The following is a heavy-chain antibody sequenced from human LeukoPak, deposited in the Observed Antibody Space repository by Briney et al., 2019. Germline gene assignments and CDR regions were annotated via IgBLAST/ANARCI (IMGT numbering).Heavy chain of an antibody. Sequence: GGSLRLSCAASGFTFSTFWMHWVRQTPGKELVWVSRVSNYGSTTHYADSVKGRFTISRDNAKNTLFLHMNSLRAEDTAVYYCARSRWLDAFDYWGQGTLVTVSS. J-gene: IGHJ4*02. CDR2: VSNYGSTT. D-gene: IGHD6-19*01. CDR3: ARSRWLDAFDY. V-gene: IGHV3-74*01. CDR1: GFTFSTFW.